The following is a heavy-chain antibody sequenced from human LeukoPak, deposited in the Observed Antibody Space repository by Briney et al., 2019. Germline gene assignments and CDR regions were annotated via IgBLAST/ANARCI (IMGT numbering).Heavy chain of an antibody. V-gene: IGHV5-51*01. CDR1: GYRFTSYW. J-gene: IGHJ4*02. CDR2: IYPGDSDT. Sequence: GESLKISCKGSGYRFTSYWIGWVRQMPGKGLEWMGIIYPGDSDTRYSPSFQGQVTISADKSISTAYLQWSSLKASDTAMYYCARHYTAGNLLWTTRADYWGQGTLVTVSS. D-gene: IGHD3-10*01. CDR3: ARHYTAGNLLWTTRADY.